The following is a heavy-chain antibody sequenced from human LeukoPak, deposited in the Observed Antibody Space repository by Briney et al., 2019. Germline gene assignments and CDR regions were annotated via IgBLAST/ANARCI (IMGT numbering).Heavy chain of an antibody. CDR2: IYYSGST. V-gene: IGHV4-59*01. J-gene: IGHJ6*02. Sequence: SETLSLTCTVSGGSFSSYYWSWIRQPPGKGLEWIGYIYYSGSTNYNPSLKSRVTISVDTSKNQFSLKLSSVTAADTAVYYCARAHPGYYYGMDVWGQGTTVTVSS. CDR1: GGSFSSYY. CDR3: ARAHPGYYYGMDV.